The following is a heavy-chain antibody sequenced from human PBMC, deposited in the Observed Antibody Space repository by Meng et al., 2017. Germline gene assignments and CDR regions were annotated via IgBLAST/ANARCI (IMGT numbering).Heavy chain of an antibody. D-gene: IGHD1-26*01. J-gene: IGHJ3*02. V-gene: IGHV4-61*02. Sequence: SETLSLTCTVSGGSISSGSYYWSWIRQPAGKGLEWIGRIYTSGSTNYNPSLKSRVTISVDTSKNQFSLKLSSVTAADTAVYYCARATEWELDAFDIWGQGTMVTVSS. CDR3: ARATEWELDAFDI. CDR2: IYTSGST. CDR1: GGSISSGSYY.